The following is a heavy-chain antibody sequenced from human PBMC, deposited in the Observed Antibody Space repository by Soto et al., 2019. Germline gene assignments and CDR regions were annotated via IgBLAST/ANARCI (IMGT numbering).Heavy chain of an antibody. V-gene: IGHV5-51*01. CDR3: ATPGGRDFNAFDV. Sequence: PGESLKISCNGSRYTFTRNWIGWVLQMPGKGLEWMGIIFPIDSDTRYSPSSQGQVTISADNSISTAYLQWSSLKASDTAIYYCATPGGRDFNAFDVWGQGTMVTVSS. CDR1: RYTFTRNW. CDR2: IFPIDSDT. J-gene: IGHJ3*01. D-gene: IGHD2-21*02.